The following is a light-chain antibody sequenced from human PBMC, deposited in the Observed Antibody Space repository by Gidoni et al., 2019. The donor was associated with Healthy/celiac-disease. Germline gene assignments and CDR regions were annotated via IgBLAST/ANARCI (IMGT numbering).Light chain of an antibody. CDR2: AAS. CDR3: QQSYSTPLT. V-gene: IGKV1-39*01. Sequence: DTQMTQSPSSLSASVGDRVTITCRASQGISSYLNWYQQKPGKAPKLLIYAASSLQSGVPSRFSGSGSGTDFTLTISSLQPEDFATYYCQQSYSTPLTFXGXTKVEIK. J-gene: IGKJ4*01. CDR1: QGISSY.